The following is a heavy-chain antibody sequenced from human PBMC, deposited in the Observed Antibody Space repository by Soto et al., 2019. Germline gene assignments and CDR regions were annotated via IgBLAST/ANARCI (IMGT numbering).Heavy chain of an antibody. CDR3: ARGKGVVVAATYFDY. CDR1: GGSISSGDYY. V-gene: IGHV4-30-4*01. Sequence: SETLSLTCTVSGGSISSGDYYWSWIRQPPGKGLEWIGNIYYSGSTYYNPSLKSRVTISVDTSKNQFSLKLSSVTAADTAVYYCARGKGVVVAATYFDYWGQGTLVTVSS. D-gene: IGHD2-15*01. J-gene: IGHJ4*02. CDR2: IYYSGST.